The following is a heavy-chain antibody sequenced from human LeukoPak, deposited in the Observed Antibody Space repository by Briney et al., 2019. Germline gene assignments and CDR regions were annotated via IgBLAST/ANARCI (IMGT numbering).Heavy chain of an antibody. CDR1: GYTLTELS. CDR2: FDPEDGET. J-gene: IGHJ5*02. Sequence: ASVKVSCKVSGYTLTELSMHWVRQAPGKGLEWMGGFDPEDGETIYAQKFQGRVTMTRDTSISTAYMELSRLTSDDTAVYYCARDFTTYCSNGLCLDRNWFDPWGQGTLVTVSS. D-gene: IGHD2-8*01. V-gene: IGHV1-24*01. CDR3: ARDFTTYCSNGLCLDRNWFDP.